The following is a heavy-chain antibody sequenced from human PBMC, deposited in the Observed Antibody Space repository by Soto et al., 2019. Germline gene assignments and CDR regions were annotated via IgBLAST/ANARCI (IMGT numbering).Heavy chain of an antibody. V-gene: IGHV1-69*12. D-gene: IGHD6-13*01. CDR1: GGTFSSYA. CDR3: ARGSYSSSWYDRYGMDV. CDR2: IIPIFGTA. J-gene: IGHJ6*02. Sequence: QVQLVQSGAEVKKPGSSVKVSCKASGGTFSSYAISWVRQAPGQGLEWMGGIIPIFGTANYAQKFQGRVTVTAGESTSPAYMALSSLRSENTAVYYCARGSYSSSWYDRYGMDVWGQGTTVTVSS.